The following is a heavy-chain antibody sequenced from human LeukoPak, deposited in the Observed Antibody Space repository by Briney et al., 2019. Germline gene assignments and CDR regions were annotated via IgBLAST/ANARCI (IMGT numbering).Heavy chain of an antibody. CDR2: MNPTGTDA. CDR1: GDTFTGYY. D-gene: IGHD3-9*01. V-gene: IGHV1-2*02. J-gene: IGHJ3*02. CDR3: VTSTGYRNTWGAFDI. Sequence: ASVKVSCKASGDTFTGYYIHWVRQAPGQGLEWMGWMNPTGTDAAYAQKLRGRVTLTRGTSSGVYMELRSLTSDDTAVYYCVTSTGYRNTWGAFDIWGQGTMVIVSS.